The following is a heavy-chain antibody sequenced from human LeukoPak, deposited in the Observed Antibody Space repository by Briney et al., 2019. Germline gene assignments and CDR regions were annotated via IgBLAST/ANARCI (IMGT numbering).Heavy chain of an antibody. D-gene: IGHD1/OR15-1a*01. V-gene: IGHV3-74*01. CDR3: ARVGSGTTRDY. CDR2: INTDGSST. CDR1: GFSFSSYE. J-gene: IGHJ4*02. Sequence: GGSLRLSCAASGFSFSSYEMNWVRQAPGKGLVWVTRINTDGSSTSYADSVKGRFTISRDNAKNTLFLQMNSLRAEDTAVYYCARVGSGTTRDYWGQGTLVTVSS.